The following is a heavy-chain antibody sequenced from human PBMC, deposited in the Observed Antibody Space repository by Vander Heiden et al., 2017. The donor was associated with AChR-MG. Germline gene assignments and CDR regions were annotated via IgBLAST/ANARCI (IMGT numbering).Heavy chain of an antibody. V-gene: IGHV3-7*03. CDR2: IKQDGSEK. J-gene: IGHJ1*01. D-gene: IGHD3-10*01. CDR3: ARLDYYGSGSYPKYFQH. CDR1: GFTSTRYG. Sequence: EVQLVESGGGLVHPGGSLSLSCAASGFTSTRYGMSWVRQAPGKGLEWVANIKQDGSEKYYVDSVKGRFTISRDNAKNSLYLQMNSLRAEDTAVYYCARLDYYGSGSYPKYFQHWGQGTLVTVSS.